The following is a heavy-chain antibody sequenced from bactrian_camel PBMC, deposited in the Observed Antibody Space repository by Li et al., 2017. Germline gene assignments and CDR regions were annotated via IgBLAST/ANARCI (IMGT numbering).Heavy chain of an antibody. J-gene: IGHJ4*01. Sequence: VQLVESGGGSVQAGGSLRLSCAASGYTYCSYDMGWFRQAPGKQREGVAAIDSDGTADYADSGKGRFTISLDNAKNTMYLLVNSLEPEDTAVYYCAAPRGGGACWIGVLVRSSYGSRDWGQGTQVTVS. CDR2: IDSDGTA. V-gene: IGHV3S53*01. CDR1: GYTYCSYD. CDR3: AAPRGGGACWIGVLVRSSYGSRD. D-gene: IGHD3*01.